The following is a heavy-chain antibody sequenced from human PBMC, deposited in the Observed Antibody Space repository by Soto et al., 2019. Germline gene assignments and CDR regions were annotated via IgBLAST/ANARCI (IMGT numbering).Heavy chain of an antibody. J-gene: IGHJ6*03. CDR1: GFSFSSFA. Sequence: EVLLLESGGGLVQPGGSLRLSCEASGFSFSSFAMNWVRQAPGKGLEWVSAIGDSGASTYYADYVKGRFTISRDNSRNTLYLHLISLSAEDTAVYYCAKGVELDVWGNGTAVTVSS. D-gene: IGHD1-26*01. CDR3: AKGVELDV. CDR2: IGDSGAST. V-gene: IGHV3-23*01.